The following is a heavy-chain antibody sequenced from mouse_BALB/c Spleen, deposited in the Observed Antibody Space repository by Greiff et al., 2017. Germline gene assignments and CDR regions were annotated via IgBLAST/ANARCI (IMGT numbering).Heavy chain of an antibody. J-gene: IGHJ2*01. Sequence: VQLQQSGAELARPGASVKLSCKASGYTFTSYWMQWVKQRPGQGLEWIGAIYPGDGDTRYTQKFKGKATLTADKSSSTAYMQLSSLASEDSAVYYCARYYYGSSSLFDYWGQGTTLTVSS. CDR1: GYTFTSYW. D-gene: IGHD1-1*01. CDR3: ARYYYGSSSLFDY. CDR2: IYPGDGDT. V-gene: IGHV1-87*01.